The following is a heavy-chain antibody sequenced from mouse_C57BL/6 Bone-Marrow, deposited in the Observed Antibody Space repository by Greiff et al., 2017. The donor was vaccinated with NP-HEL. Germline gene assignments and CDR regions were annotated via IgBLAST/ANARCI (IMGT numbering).Heavy chain of an antibody. CDR2: IDPENGDT. CDR1: GFNIKDDY. J-gene: IGHJ3*01. D-gene: IGHD1-3*01. Sequence: VQLQQSGAELVRPGASVKLSCTASGFNIKDDYMHWVKQRPEQGLEWIGWIDPENGDTEYASKFQGKATITADTSSNTAYMQLSSLTSEDTAVYYWTKKVVFAYWGQGTLVTVSA. V-gene: IGHV14-4*01. CDR3: TKKVVFAY.